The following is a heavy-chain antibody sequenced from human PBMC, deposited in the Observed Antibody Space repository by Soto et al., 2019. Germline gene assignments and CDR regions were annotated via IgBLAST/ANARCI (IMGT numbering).Heavy chain of an antibody. CDR2: ISPSGDTI. V-gene: IGHV3-11*01. J-gene: IGHJ2*01. CDR1: GFAFSDDY. Sequence: QVQLVESGGGLVKPGGSLRLSCAASGFAFSDDYMSWIRQAPGKGLEWVSYISPSGDTIHYADSLKGRVTISRDNAKYSLYLRLSRLRAEDTAVYYCVTETRWCFDHWGRGTLVTVSS. CDR3: VTETRWCFDH.